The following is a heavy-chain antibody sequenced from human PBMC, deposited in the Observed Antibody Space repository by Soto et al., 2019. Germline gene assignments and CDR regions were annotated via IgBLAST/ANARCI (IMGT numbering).Heavy chain of an antibody. V-gene: IGHV3-15*01. D-gene: IGHD4-17*01. Sequence: GGSLRLSCAVSGFSFSDAWLNWARQAPGKGLEWIGLIKSKTSGETTTYAAPVKGRFTISRDDSKNTLYLQMNSLKTEDTAVYYCTSIRYGDYYVWGQGTLVTVSS. CDR2: IKSKTSGETT. J-gene: IGHJ4*02. CDR3: TSIRYGDYYV. CDR1: GFSFSDAW.